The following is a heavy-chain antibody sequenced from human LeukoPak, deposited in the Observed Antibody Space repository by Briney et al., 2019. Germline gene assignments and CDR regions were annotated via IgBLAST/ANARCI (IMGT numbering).Heavy chain of an antibody. CDR3: ARIGYCSSTSCDMDV. J-gene: IGHJ6*03. CDR2: INHSGST. D-gene: IGHD2-2*03. CDR1: GGSFSGYY. Sequence: PSETLSLTCAVYGGSFSGYYWSWIRQPPGKGLEWIGEINHSGSTNYNPSLKSRVTISVDTSKNQFSLKLSSVTAADTAVYYCARIGYCSSTSCDMDVWGKGTTVTVSS. V-gene: IGHV4-34*01.